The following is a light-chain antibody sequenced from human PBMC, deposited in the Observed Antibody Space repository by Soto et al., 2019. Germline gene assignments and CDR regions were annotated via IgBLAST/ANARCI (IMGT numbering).Light chain of an antibody. J-gene: IGKJ2*01. CDR2: AAS. CDR3: QQSYSTPYT. Sequence: DIQMTQSPSSLSASVGDRVTITCRASQSISTYLNWYQQKSGKVPNLLIYAASSLQSGVPSRFRGSGSGTDFTLTISSLQPEDFATYYCQQSYSTPYTFGQGTKLEIK. V-gene: IGKV1-39*01. CDR1: QSISTY.